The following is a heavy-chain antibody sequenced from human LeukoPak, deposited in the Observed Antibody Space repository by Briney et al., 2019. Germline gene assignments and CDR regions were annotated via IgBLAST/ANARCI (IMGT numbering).Heavy chain of an antibody. J-gene: IGHJ4*02. CDR1: GFTFSSYS. CDR3: ARARSIAATFDY. CDR2: ISSSSTI. V-gene: IGHV3-48*01. D-gene: IGHD6-6*01. Sequence: GGSLRLSCAASGFTFSSYSMNWVRQAPGKGLEWVSYISSSSTIYYADSVKGRFTISRDNAKNSLYLQMNSLRAEDTAVYYCARARSIAATFDYWGQGTLVTVSS.